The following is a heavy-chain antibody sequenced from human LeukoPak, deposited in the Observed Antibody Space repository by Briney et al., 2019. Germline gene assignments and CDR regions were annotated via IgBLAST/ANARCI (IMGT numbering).Heavy chain of an antibody. J-gene: IGHJ5*02. CDR2: IYYSGST. CDR3: ASGERSGNWFDP. V-gene: IGHV4-39*07. D-gene: IGHD3-3*01. CDR1: GGSISSSSYY. Sequence: ASETLSLTCTVSGGSISSSSYYWGWIRQPPGKGLEWIGSIYYSGSTYYNPSLKSRVTISVDTSKNQFSLKPSSVTAADTAVYYCASGERSGNWFDPWGQGTLVTVSS.